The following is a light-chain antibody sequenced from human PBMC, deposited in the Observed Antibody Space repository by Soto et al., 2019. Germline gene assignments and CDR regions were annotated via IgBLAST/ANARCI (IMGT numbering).Light chain of an antibody. V-gene: IGKV3-15*01. CDR1: QSVSSS. CDR2: SAS. Sequence: EIMMTQSPATLSVSPGERATLSCRASQSVSSSVAWYQQRSGQAPRLLISSASGRATGVPVRFSGSGSGTDFTLTITSLQSDDFGVYYCQQYKDWPTTFGQGTKVEI. J-gene: IGKJ1*01. CDR3: QQYKDWPTT.